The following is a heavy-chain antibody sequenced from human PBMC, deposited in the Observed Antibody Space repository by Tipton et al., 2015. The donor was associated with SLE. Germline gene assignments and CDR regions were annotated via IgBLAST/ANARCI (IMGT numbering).Heavy chain of an antibody. CDR2: IYYSGST. J-gene: IGHJ4*02. CDR3: AGTYYYVSGSYSTFDY. CDR1: GYSISSGYY. D-gene: IGHD3-10*01. Sequence: TLSLTCAVSGYSISSGYYWGWTRQPPGKGLEWIGSIYYSGSTYYNPSLTSRVTISVDTSKNQFSLKLSSVTAADTAVYFCAGTYYYVSGSYSTFDYWGQGTLVTVSS. V-gene: IGHV4-38-2*01.